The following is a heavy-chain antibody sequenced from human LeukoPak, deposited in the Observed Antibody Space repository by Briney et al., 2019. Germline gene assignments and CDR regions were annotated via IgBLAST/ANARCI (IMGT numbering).Heavy chain of an antibody. V-gene: IGHV1-24*01. CDR1: GYTLTELS. CDR2: FDPEDGET. Sequence: GASVKVSCKVSGYTLTELSMHWVRQAPGKGLVWMGGFDPEDGETIYAQKFQGRVTMTEDTSTDTAYMELSSLRSEDTAVYYCASTVAGASFPLSFWGQGTLVTVSS. D-gene: IGHD6-19*01. CDR3: ASTVAGASFPLSF. J-gene: IGHJ4*02.